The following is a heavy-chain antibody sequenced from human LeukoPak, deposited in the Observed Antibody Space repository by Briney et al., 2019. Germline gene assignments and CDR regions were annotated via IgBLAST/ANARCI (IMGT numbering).Heavy chain of an antibody. CDR1: GFTFSSYS. J-gene: IGHJ6*02. CDR2: ISSSSSYI. V-gene: IGHV3-21*01. D-gene: IGHD3-10*01. CDR3: ARGPRLVRGIIEYYYYGMDV. Sequence: PGGSLRLSCAASGFTFSSYSMNWVRQAPGKGLEWVSSISSSSSYIYYADSVKGRFTISRDNAKNSLYLQMNSLRAEDTAVYYCARGPRLVRGIIEYYYYGMDVWGQGTTVTVSS.